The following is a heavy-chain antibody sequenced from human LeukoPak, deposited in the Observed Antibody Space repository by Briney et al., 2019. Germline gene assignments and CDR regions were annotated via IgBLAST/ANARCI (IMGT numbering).Heavy chain of an antibody. D-gene: IGHD3-16*02. CDR1: GGTFSSYA. J-gene: IGHJ4*02. V-gene: IGHV1-69*13. CDR2: IIPIFGTA. Sequence: SVKVSCKASGGTFSSYAISWVRQAPGQGLEWMGGIIPIFGTANYAQKFQGRVTITADESTSTAYMELSSLRSEDTAVYYCARDLWYYDYVWGSYRFGPNFDYWGQGTLVTVS. CDR3: ARDLWYYDYVWGSYRFGPNFDY.